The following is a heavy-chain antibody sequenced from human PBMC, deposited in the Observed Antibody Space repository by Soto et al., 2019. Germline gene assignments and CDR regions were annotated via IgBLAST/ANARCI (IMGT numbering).Heavy chain of an antibody. CDR1: GYTFTSYY. CDR2: INPSGGST. V-gene: IGHV1-46*01. CDR3: ARDAQIGHGYSAYHTY. J-gene: IGHJ4*02. D-gene: IGHD5-12*01. Sequence: QVQLVQSGAEVTKPGASVKVSCKASGYTFTSYYIHWVRQAPGQGLEWVGLINPSGGSTTYAQKFRGRVTMTXXTXTXIVYMELNSLRSEDTAVYFCARDAQIGHGYSAYHTYWGQGTLVTVSS.